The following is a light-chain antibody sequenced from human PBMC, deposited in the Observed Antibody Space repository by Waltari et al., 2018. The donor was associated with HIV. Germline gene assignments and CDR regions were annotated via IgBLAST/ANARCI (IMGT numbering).Light chain of an antibody. J-gene: IGLJ3*02. CDR1: SLRTYS. CDR3: NSRDSSSSHNWV. Sequence: SSELTQDPTVCVALRQTVRNTCQGASLRTYSASWSQQKPGQAPVLVIYARNNRPAGIPDRFSASSSGNTASLTITGAQAEDEADYYCNSRDSSSSHNWVFGGGTKLTVL. CDR2: ARN. V-gene: IGLV3-19*01.